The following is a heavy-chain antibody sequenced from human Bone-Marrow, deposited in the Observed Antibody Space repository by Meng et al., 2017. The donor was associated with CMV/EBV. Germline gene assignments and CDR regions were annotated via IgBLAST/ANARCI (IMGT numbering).Heavy chain of an antibody. V-gene: IGHV4-34*01. CDR1: GGSFSGYY. CDR2: INHSGST. J-gene: IGHJ4*02. CDR3: ARNTVTTLGLDY. D-gene: IGHD4-17*01. Sequence: SETLSLTCAVYGGSFSGYYWSWIRQPPGKGLEWIGEINHSGSTNYNPSLKSRVTISVDTSKSQFPLKLSSVTAADTAVYYCARNTVTTLGLDYWGQGTLVTVSS.